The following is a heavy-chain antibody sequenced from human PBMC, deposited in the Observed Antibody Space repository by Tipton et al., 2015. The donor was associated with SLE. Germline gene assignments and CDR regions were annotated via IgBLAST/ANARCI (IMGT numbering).Heavy chain of an antibody. V-gene: IGHV4-59*02. CDR3: ASVRPLSHVDYGSALDW. CDR2: IYYSGTT. J-gene: IGHJ4*02. CDR1: GDSVSRYY. D-gene: IGHD4-17*01. Sequence: LRLSCTVSGDSVSRYYWSWIRQPPGKGLEWIGYIYYSGTTNYNPSLKSRVTISVDSSKNQFSLKLSSVTAADTAVYYCASVRPLSHVDYGSALDWWGQGTLVTVSS.